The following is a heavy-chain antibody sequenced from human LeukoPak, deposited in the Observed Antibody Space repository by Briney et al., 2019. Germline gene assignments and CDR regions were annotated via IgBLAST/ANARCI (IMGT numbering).Heavy chain of an antibody. J-gene: IGHJ5*02. CDR2: IYTSGST. V-gene: IGHV4-59*10. D-gene: IGHD3-10*01. Sequence: PPETPSLTSALSRGSLRIYYRGCIRHPPGEGVEWIGRIYTSGSTNYNPSLKSRVTMSVDTSKNQFSLKLSSVTAADTAVYYCASAGFVYNWFDRWGQGTLVTVYS. CDR3: ASAGFVYNWFDR. CDR1: RGSLRIYY.